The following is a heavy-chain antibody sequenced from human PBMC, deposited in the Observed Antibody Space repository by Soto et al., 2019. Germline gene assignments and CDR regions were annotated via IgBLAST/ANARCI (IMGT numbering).Heavy chain of an antibody. V-gene: IGHV3-30*03. CDR2: ISYDGSNI. Sequence: WVSLRLSCSASGVTFSSHGMHWVRQAPGKGLEWVAVISYDGSNIYYVDSVKGRFTISRDNSKNTLYLQMNSLRAEDTAVYYCARNFIPLSPDLYFEYWGQGTLVTVSS. CDR3: ARNFIPLSPDLYFEY. D-gene: IGHD3-16*01. CDR1: GVTFSSHG. J-gene: IGHJ4*02.